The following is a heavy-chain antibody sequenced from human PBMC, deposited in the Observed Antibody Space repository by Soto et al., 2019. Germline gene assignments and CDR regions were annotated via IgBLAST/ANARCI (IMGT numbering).Heavy chain of an antibody. J-gene: IGHJ4*02. CDR1: RGSITSSSFY. V-gene: IGHV4-39*01. Sequence: QLQLQESGPGLVKPSETLSLTCTVSRGSITSSSFYWGWIRQPPGKGLEWIGTVYYSGKTYYNPPLWSRVTMSVETPKNQFSLRLNSVTAADTAVYYGASRGSQAAAPEVFWGEGTLVIVSS. D-gene: IGHD3-10*01. CDR3: ASRGSQAAAPEVF. CDR2: VYYSGKT.